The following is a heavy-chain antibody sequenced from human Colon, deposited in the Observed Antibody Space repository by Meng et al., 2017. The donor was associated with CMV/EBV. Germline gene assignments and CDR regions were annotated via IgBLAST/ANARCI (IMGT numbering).Heavy chain of an antibody. CDR1: GFTVSSNY. CDR3: ARDRLRTCSSTSCYMGIYYYYYGMDV. J-gene: IGHJ6*02. Sequence: GESLKISCAASGFTVSSNYMSWVRQAPGKGLEWVSVIYSGGSTYYADSVKGRFTISRDNSKNTLYLQMNSLRAEDTAVYYCARDRLRTCSSTSCYMGIYYYYYGMDVWGQGTTVIVSS. V-gene: IGHV3-66*02. D-gene: IGHD2-2*02. CDR2: IYSGGST.